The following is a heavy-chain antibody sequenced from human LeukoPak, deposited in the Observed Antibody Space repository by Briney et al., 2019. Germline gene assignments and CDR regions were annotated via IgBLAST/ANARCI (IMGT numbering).Heavy chain of an antibody. D-gene: IGHD3-10*01. Sequence: SGKVSCKASGGTFSSYAISWVRQAPGQGLEWMGGIIPIFGTANYAQKFQGRVTITADESTSTAYMELSSLRSEDTAVYYCARDGSYGSRLFDYWGQGTLVTVSS. V-gene: IGHV1-69*13. CDR1: GGTFSSYA. CDR2: IIPIFGTA. CDR3: ARDGSYGSRLFDY. J-gene: IGHJ4*02.